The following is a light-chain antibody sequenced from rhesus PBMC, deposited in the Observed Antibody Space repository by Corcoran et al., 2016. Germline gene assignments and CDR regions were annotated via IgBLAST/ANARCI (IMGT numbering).Light chain of an antibody. CDR1: ENVNNY. CDR3: HHNYGTPYS. CDR2: KAS. V-gene: IGKV1-74*01. J-gene: IGKJ2*01. Sequence: DIQMTQSPSSLSASVGDRVTITCRASENVNNYLNWYQQKTGKAPKLLIYKASTLQNGVPSRFSGSGSGTDYTFTISSLQSEDVATYYCHHNYGTPYSFGQGTKVEIK.